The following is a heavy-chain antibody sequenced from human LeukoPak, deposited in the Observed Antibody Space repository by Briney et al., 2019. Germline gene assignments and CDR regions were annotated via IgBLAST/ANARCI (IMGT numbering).Heavy chain of an antibody. Sequence: PSETLSLTCAVYGGSFSGYYWSWIRQPPGKGLEWIGEINHSGSTNYNPSLKSRVTISVDTSKNQFSLKLSSVTAADTAVYYCARVGDCSSTSCPGVYWFDPWGQGTLVTVSS. V-gene: IGHV4-34*01. CDR1: GGSFSGYY. D-gene: IGHD2-2*01. CDR2: INHSGST. J-gene: IGHJ5*02. CDR3: ARVGDCSSTSCPGVYWFDP.